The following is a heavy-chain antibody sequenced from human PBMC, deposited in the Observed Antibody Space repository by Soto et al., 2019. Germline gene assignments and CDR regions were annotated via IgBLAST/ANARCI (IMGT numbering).Heavy chain of an antibody. J-gene: IGHJ4*02. CDR1: GGTFSSYA. V-gene: IGHV1-69*12. D-gene: IGHD4-4*01. CDR2: IIPIFGTA. Sequence: QVQLVQSGAEVKKPGSSVKVSCKASGGTFSSYAISWVRQAPGQGLEWMGGIIPIFGTANYAQKFQGRVTITADECTSTAYMELSSLRSEDTAVYYCERGFKAKAAVTPNDYWGQGTLVTVSS. CDR3: ERGFKAKAAVTPNDY.